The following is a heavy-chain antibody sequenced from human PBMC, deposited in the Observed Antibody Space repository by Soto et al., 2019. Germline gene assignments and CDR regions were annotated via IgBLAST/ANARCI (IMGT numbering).Heavy chain of an antibody. J-gene: IGHJ4*02. Sequence: SETLSLTCAVSGGSISSSNWWSWVRQPPGKGLEWIGEIYHSGSTNYNPSLKSRVTISVDKSKNQFSLKLSSVTAADTAVYYCARGAYSSGWQYFDYWGQGTLVTVSS. V-gene: IGHV4-4*02. CDR3: ARGAYSSGWQYFDY. CDR1: GGSISSSNW. D-gene: IGHD6-19*01. CDR2: IYHSGST.